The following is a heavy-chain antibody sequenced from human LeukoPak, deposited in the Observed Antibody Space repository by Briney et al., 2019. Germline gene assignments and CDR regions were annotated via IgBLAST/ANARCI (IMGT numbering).Heavy chain of an antibody. CDR1: GYSISSGYY. J-gene: IGHJ4*02. Sequence: SETLSLTCTVSGYSISSGYYWGWIRQPPGKGLEWIGSVYHSGSSYYNPSLKSRVTISLDTSKNQFSLKLSSVTAADTAVYYCARVGGTRYFDYWGQGTLVTVSS. D-gene: IGHD1-26*01. CDR2: VYHSGSS. V-gene: IGHV4-38-2*02. CDR3: ARVGGTRYFDY.